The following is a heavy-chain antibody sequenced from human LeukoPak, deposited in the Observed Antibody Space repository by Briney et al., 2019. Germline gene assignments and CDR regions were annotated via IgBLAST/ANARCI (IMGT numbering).Heavy chain of an antibody. CDR1: GFTFSSYW. CDR3: ARVSLRSRGWFDP. J-gene: IGHJ5*02. Sequence: GGSLRLSCAAPGFTFSSYWMHWVRQAPGKGLVWVSRINSDGSSTSYADSVKGRFTISRDNAKNTLYLQTNSLRAEDTAVYYCARVSLRSRGWFDPWGQGTLVTVSS. CDR2: INSDGSST. D-gene: IGHD3-3*01. V-gene: IGHV3-74*01.